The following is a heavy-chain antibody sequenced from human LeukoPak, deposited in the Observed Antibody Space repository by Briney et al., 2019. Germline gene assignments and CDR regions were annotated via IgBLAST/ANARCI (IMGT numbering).Heavy chain of an antibody. J-gene: IGHJ6*03. Sequence: ASETLSLTCTVSGGSISSYYWSWIRQPAGKGLEWIGRIYTSGSTNYNPSLKSRVTMSVDTSKNQFSLKLSSVTAADTAVYYCAGGPMIVPAARAYYYYYMDVWGKGTTVTVSS. D-gene: IGHD2-2*01. V-gene: IGHV4-4*07. CDR3: AGGPMIVPAARAYYYYYMDV. CDR1: GGSISSYY. CDR2: IYTSGST.